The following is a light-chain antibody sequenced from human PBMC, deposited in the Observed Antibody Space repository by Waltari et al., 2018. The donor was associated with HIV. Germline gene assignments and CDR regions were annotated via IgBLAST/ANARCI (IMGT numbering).Light chain of an antibody. CDR3: QQYGSSPPYS. Sequence: EIVLTQSPGPLSLSQGERATLSCRASQSVSSSYLAWYQQKPGQAPRLLIYGASSRATGIPDRFSGSGSGTDFTITISRLEPEDFAVYYCQQYGSSPPYSFGQGTKLEIK. CDR2: GAS. V-gene: IGKV3-20*01. CDR1: QSVSSSY. J-gene: IGKJ2*03.